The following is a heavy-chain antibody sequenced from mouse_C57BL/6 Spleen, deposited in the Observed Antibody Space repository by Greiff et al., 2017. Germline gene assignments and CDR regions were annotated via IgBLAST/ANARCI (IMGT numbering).Heavy chain of an antibody. D-gene: IGHD2-5*01. CDR1: GYTFTSYW. CDR3: ARQGSNHGFDY. Sequence: QVQLQQSGAELVRPGSSVKLSCKASGYTFTSYWMDWVKQRPGQGLEWIGNIYPSDSETHYNQKFKDKATLTVDKSSSTAYMQLSSLTSEDSAVYYCARQGSNHGFDYWGQGTTLTVSS. V-gene: IGHV1-61*01. CDR2: IYPSDSET. J-gene: IGHJ2*01.